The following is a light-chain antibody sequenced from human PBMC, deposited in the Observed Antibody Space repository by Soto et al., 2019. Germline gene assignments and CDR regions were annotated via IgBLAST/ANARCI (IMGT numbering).Light chain of an antibody. V-gene: IGLV1-44*01. CDR1: SSNIGSNT. J-gene: IGLJ2*01. Sequence: QSVLTQPPSASGTPGQRVTISCSGSSSNIGSNTVNWYQQLPKTAPKLLIYSNNQRPSGVPDRFSGSKSGTSASLAISGLQSEDEADYYCAAWDDSLNGLVFGGGTQGHRP. CDR2: SNN. CDR3: AAWDDSLNGLV.